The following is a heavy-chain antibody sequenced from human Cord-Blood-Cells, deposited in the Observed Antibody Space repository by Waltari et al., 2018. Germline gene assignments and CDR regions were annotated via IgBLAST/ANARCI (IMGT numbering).Heavy chain of an antibody. J-gene: IGHJ6*02. CDR2: MNPNTGNT. CDR1: GYTFTSYD. CDR3: ARGYSSGWYYYYYCMDV. V-gene: IGHV1-8*01. Sequence: QVQLVQSGAEVKKPGASVKVSCKASGYTFTSYDINWVRQATGQGLGWMGWMNPNTGNTGYAQKFQGRVTITRNTSISTAYMELSSLRSEDTAVYYCARGYSSGWYYYYYCMDVWGQGTTVTVSS. D-gene: IGHD6-19*01.